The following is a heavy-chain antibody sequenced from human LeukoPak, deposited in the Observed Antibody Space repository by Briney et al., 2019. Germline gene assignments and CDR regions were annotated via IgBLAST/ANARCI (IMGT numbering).Heavy chain of an antibody. J-gene: IGHJ4*02. CDR2: IYYSGST. CDR1: GGSISSYY. D-gene: IGHD2-2*03. V-gene: IGHV4-59*08. Sequence: SETLSLTCTVSGGSISSYYWSWLRQPPGKGLEWIGHIYYSGSTNYTPSLKSRVTISVDTSKNQFSLKLSSVTAADTAVYYCARHGSTDYFEYWGQGSLVTVSS. CDR3: ARHGSTDYFEY.